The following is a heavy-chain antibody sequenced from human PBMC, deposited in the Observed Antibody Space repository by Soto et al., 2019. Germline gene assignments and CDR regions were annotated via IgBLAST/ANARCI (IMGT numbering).Heavy chain of an antibody. CDR3: ARAAGCDSHNWFDP. CDR2: IYYSGST. V-gene: IGHV4-59*01. J-gene: IGHJ5*02. CDR1: GGSISSYY. D-gene: IGHD3-22*01. Sequence: PSETLSLTCTVSGGSISSYYWSWIRQPPGKGLEWIGYIYYSGSTNYNPSLKSRVTISVDTSKNQFSLKLSSVTAADTAVYYCARAAGCDSHNWFDPWGQGTLVTVSS.